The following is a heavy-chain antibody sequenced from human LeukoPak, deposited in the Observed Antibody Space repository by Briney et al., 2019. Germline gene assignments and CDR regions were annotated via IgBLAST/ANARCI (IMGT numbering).Heavy chain of an antibody. CDR2: IYPGDSDT. CDR3: ARAGDSSGYYPYYYYYYMDV. V-gene: IGHV5-51*01. J-gene: IGHJ6*03. D-gene: IGHD3-22*01. Sequence: GESLKISCKGSGYSFTSYWIGWVCQMPGKGLEWMGIIYPGDSDTRYSPSFQGQVTISADKSISTAYLQWSSLKASDTAMYYCARAGDSSGYYPYYYYYYMDVWGKGTTVTVSS. CDR1: GYSFTSYW.